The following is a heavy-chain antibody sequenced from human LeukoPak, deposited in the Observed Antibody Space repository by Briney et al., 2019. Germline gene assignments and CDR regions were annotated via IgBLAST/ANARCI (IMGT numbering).Heavy chain of an antibody. J-gene: IGHJ6*02. CDR1: GASVSTYS. CDR2: IFYSGSA. V-gene: IGHV4-59*08. D-gene: IGHD3-16*01. CDR3: ARGGRQADPQGYYYYTMDV. Sequence: KTSETVSLTCTVSGASVSTYSWTWIRHPPGKGLEWIAYIFYSGSANYNPSLKSRVTISVDTSMNQFSLKMNSVTAADTAVYYCARGGRQADPQGYYYYTMDVWGQGTTVTVSS.